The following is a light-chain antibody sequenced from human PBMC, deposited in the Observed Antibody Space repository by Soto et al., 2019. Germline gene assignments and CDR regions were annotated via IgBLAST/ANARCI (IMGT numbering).Light chain of an antibody. CDR2: DAS. CDR1: QDISNY. J-gene: IGKJ4*01. Sequence: DLQMTQSPSSLSASVGDRVTITCQASQDISNYLNWYQQKPGKAPKLLIYDASNLETEVPSRFSGRGSGTDFTFTISSRQREDLATYYCQQYDNLPITFGGGTKVEIK. V-gene: IGKV1-33*01. CDR3: QQYDNLPIT.